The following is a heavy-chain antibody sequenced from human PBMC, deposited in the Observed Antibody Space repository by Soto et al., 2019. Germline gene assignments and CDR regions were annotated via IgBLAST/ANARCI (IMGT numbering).Heavy chain of an antibody. CDR2: IWYDGSNK. Sequence: QVQLVESGGGVVQPGRSLRLSCAASGFTFSGYGMHWVRQAPGKGLEWVAVIWYDGSNKYYADSVKGRFTISRDNSKNTLYLQMNSLRAEDTAVYYCARDRGELGIPASVNGMDVWGQGTTVTVSS. J-gene: IGHJ6*02. D-gene: IGHD7-27*01. CDR3: ARDRGELGIPASVNGMDV. CDR1: GFTFSGYG. V-gene: IGHV3-33*01.